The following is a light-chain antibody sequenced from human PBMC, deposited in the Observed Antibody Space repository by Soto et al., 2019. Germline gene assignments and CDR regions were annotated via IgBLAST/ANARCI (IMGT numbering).Light chain of an antibody. Sequence: SYELTQAPSVSVAPGQTARIPCGGTNIGGKSVHWYQQKPGQAPVLVVYDDNDRPSGIPERFSGSNSGNTATLTISRFDAGDEADYYCQVWDDTSDQPVFGGGTKVTVL. V-gene: IGLV3-21*02. J-gene: IGLJ3*02. CDR1: NIGGKS. CDR2: DDN. CDR3: QVWDDTSDQPV.